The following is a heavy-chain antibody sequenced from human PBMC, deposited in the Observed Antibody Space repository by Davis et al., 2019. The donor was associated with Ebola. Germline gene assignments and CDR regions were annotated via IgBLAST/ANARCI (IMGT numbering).Heavy chain of an antibody. D-gene: IGHD6-13*01. CDR3: ARVPVHSSSWYGYYYYGMDV. CDR2: IYYSGST. Sequence: SDTLSLTCTVSGGSISSYYWSWIRQPPGKGLEWIGYIYYSGSTNYNPSLKSRVTISVDTSKNQFSLKLSSVTAADTAVYYCARVPVHSSSWYGYYYYGMDVWGQGTTVTVSS. V-gene: IGHV4-59*01. J-gene: IGHJ6*02. CDR1: GGSISSYY.